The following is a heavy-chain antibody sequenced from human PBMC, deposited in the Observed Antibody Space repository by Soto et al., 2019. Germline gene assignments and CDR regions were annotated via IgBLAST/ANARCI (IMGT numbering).Heavy chain of an antibody. J-gene: IGHJ6*03. CDR3: LCESSSGGHYYMDF. D-gene: IGHD2-15*01. CDR1: GFTFSSYW. Sequence: GGSLRLSCAASGFTFSSYWMHWVRQAPGKGLVWVSRINSDGSSTTYADSVKGRFTMSRDNAKNTLYLQMNSLRDEDAAVFHCLCESSSGGHYYMDFWGKGSTVPVSS. CDR2: INSDGSST. V-gene: IGHV3-74*01.